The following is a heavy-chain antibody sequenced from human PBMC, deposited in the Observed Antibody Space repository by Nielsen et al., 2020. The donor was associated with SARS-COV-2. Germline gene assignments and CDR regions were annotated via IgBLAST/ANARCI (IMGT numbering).Heavy chain of an antibody. J-gene: IGHJ4*02. Sequence: SGPTLVKPTQTLTLTCTFSGFSLSTSGVCVSWIRQPPGKALEWLALVDWDEDKNYSPSLKTRLTIFKDTSKNQVVLRMTNVDPLDTATYYCAHSLTSTGPFDYWGQGTQVTVSS. CDR1: GFSLSTSGVC. CDR2: VDWDEDK. V-gene: IGHV2-70*13. CDR3: AHSLTSTGPFDY. D-gene: IGHD1-1*01.